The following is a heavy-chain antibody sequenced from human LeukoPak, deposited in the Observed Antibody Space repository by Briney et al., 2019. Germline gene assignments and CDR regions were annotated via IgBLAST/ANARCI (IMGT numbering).Heavy chain of an antibody. CDR1: GGSISGYY. Sequence: SETLSLTCAVSGGSISGYYWSWIRQTPGKGLEWIGEINHSGSTNYNPSLKSRVTTSVDTSKNQFSLKLSSATAADTPSDRKISMSSLGVAVAGGLRFDFWGQGTLVTVSS. CDR2: INHSGST. J-gene: IGHJ4*02. V-gene: IGHV4-34*03. D-gene: IGHD6-19*01. CDR3: ISMSSLGVAVAGGLRFDF.